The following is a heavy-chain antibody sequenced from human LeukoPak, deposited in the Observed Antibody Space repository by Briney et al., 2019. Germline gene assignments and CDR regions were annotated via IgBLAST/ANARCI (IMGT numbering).Heavy chain of an antibody. Sequence: AGGSLRLSCAASGFTFSSYAMHWVRQAPGKGLEWVAVISYDGSNKYYADSVKGRFTISRDNSKNTLYLQMNSLRAEDTAVYYCAKERLTFDYWGQGTLVTVSS. J-gene: IGHJ4*02. CDR1: GFTFSSYA. CDR2: ISYDGSNK. D-gene: IGHD4/OR15-4a*01. CDR3: AKERLTFDY. V-gene: IGHV3-30-3*01.